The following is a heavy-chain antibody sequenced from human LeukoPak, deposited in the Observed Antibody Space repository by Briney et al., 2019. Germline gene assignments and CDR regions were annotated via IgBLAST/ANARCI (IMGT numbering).Heavy chain of an antibody. CDR2: LYSGGST. D-gene: IGHD1-1*01. V-gene: IGHV3-53*01. Sequence: GGSLRLSCAASGFTVSKNYMSWVRQAPGKGLEWVSVLYSGGSTYYADSVKGRFTISRDSFKNTLYLQMSGLRAEDTAVYYCARDSLQLNYFDNWGQGTPVTVSS. J-gene: IGHJ4*02. CDR3: ARDSLQLNYFDN. CDR1: GFTVSKNY.